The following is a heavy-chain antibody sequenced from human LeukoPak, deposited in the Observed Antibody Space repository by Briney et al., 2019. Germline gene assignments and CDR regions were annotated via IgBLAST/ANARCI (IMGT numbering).Heavy chain of an antibody. D-gene: IGHD2-15*01. CDR3: ARAISAGSPITASDC. J-gene: IGHJ4*02. V-gene: IGHV1-2*02. CDR2: INPNSDFT. Sequence: ASVKVSCKTSGYTFTAYYMHWVRQAPGQGLEWMGWINPNSDFTNFAQNFQGRVTMTSDTSNSTAYMELSRLRSDDTAVYYCARAISAGSPITASDCWGQGTLVTVSS. CDR1: GYTFTAYY.